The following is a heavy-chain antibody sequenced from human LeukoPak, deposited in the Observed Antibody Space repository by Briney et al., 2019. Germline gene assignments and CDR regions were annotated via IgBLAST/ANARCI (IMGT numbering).Heavy chain of an antibody. Sequence: VASVKVSCKASGYTFTSYYMHWVRQAPGQGLEWMGIINPSGGSTSYAQKFQGRVTMTRDTSTSTVYMELSSLRSEDTAVYYCARGRVVVVAATSWFDPWGQGTLVTVSS. CDR2: INPSGGST. J-gene: IGHJ5*02. CDR3: ARGRVVVVAATSWFDP. V-gene: IGHV1-46*01. D-gene: IGHD2-15*01. CDR1: GYTFTSYY.